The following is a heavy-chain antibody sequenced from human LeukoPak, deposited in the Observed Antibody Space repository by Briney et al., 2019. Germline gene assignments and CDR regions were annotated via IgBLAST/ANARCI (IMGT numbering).Heavy chain of an antibody. D-gene: IGHD3-16*02. V-gene: IGHV4-34*01. J-gene: IGHJ4*02. Sequence: SETLSLTCAVYGGSFSGYYWSWIRQPPGKGLEWIGEINHSGSTNYNPSLKSRVTISVDTSKNQFSLKLSSVTAADTAVYYCARGRYDYVRGSYRHDSIPHGYWGQGTLVTVSS. CDR1: GGSFSGYY. CDR3: ARGRYDYVRGSYRHDSIPHGY. CDR2: INHSGST.